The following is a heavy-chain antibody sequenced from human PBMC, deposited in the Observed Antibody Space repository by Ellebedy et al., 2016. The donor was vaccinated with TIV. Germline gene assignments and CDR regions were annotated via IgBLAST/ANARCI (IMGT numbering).Heavy chain of an antibody. D-gene: IGHD1-1*01. V-gene: IGHV5-10-1*01. Sequence: GESLKISCKGSGYSFTSYWISWVRQMPGKGLEWMGRIDPSDSYTNYSPSFQGHVTISADKSISTAYLQWSSLKATDTAMYYCAREKVRPKGPYNWFDPWGQGTLVTVSS. J-gene: IGHJ5*02. CDR2: IDPSDSYT. CDR3: AREKVRPKGPYNWFDP. CDR1: GYSFTSYW.